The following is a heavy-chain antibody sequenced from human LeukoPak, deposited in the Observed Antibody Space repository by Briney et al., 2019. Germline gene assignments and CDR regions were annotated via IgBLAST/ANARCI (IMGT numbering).Heavy chain of an antibody. D-gene: IGHD6-19*01. CDR3: TRQYSSGRGDFDY. V-gene: IGHV4-39*01. J-gene: IGHJ4*02. Sequence: PPETLSLTCTVSGGSISSSSYYWGWIRQPPGKGLEWIGSIYYSGSTHYSPSLKSRITISVDTSKNQFSLKMSSVTAADTALYYCTRQYSSGRGDFDYWGQGTLVTVSS. CDR1: GGSISSSSYY. CDR2: IYYSGST.